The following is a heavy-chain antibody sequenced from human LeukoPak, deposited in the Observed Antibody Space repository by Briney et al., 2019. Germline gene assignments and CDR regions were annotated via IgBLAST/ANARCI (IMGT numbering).Heavy chain of an antibody. V-gene: IGHV1-69*04. CDR3: ARESYYGSGKY. D-gene: IGHD3-10*01. CDR1: GGTFSSYA. Sequence: WASVKVSCKASGGTFSSYAISWVRQAPGQGLEWMGRIIPILGIANYAQKFQGRVTITADKSTSTAYMELSSLRSEDTAVYYCARESYYGSGKYWGQGTLVTVSS. J-gene: IGHJ4*02. CDR2: IIPILGIA.